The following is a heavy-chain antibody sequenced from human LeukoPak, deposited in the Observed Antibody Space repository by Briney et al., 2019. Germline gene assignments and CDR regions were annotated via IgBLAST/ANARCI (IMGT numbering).Heavy chain of an antibody. CDR3: GARRAFDI. J-gene: IGHJ3*02. CDR2: IYHSGST. Sequence: SETLSLTCTVSGGSISSDGYYWSWIRQPPGKGLEWIGHIYHSGSTYYNPSLKSRVTISIDISKNQFPLKLSSVTAADTAVYYCGARRAFDIWGQGTMVTVSS. D-gene: IGHD6-6*01. CDR1: GGSISSDGYY. V-gene: IGHV4-30-2*01.